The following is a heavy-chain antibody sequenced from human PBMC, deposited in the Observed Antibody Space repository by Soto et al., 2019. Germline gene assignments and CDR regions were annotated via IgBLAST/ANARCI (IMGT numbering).Heavy chain of an antibody. J-gene: IGHJ4*02. V-gene: IGHV3-23*01. Sequence: EVQLLESGGGLVQPGGSLRLSCAASGFTFSSYAMSWVRQAPGKGLEWVLAVSSRGGSTYYADSVKGRFTISRDNSKNTQCLQMNSLRAEDTAVYYCAKYSTSWRGGQFDYWGQGTLVTVSS. CDR3: AKYSTSWRGGQFDY. D-gene: IGHD6-13*01. CDR1: GFTFSSYA. CDR2: VSSRGGST.